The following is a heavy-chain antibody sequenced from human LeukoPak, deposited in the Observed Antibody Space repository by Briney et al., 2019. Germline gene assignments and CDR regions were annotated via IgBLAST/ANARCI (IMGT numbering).Heavy chain of an antibody. CDR1: GFTFSSYA. D-gene: IGHD1-26*01. CDR2: VNESGGRT. J-gene: IGHJ4*02. CDR3: AKEGRPNSGGGFFDY. Sequence: PGGSLRLSCAASGFTFSSYAMGWVRQAPGKGLEWVSTVNESGGRTYYADSAKGRFTMSRDNSKNTLYLQMNSLRVEDTAIYYCAKEGRPNSGGGFFDYWGQGTRVTVSS. V-gene: IGHV3-23*01.